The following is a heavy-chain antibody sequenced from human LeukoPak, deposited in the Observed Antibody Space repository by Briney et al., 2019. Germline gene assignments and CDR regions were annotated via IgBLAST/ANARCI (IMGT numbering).Heavy chain of an antibody. CDR3: AKRPEGSRYYYGMDV. CDR1: GFTFSSYG. J-gene: IGHJ6*02. CDR2: IRYDGSSK. Sequence: GGSLRLSCAASGFTFSSYGMHWVRQAPGRGLEWVAFIRYDGSSKYYADSVKGRFTISRDNSKNTLYLQMNSLRAEDTAVYYCAKRPEGSRYYYGMDVWGQGTTVTVSS. V-gene: IGHV3-30*02. D-gene: IGHD3-10*01.